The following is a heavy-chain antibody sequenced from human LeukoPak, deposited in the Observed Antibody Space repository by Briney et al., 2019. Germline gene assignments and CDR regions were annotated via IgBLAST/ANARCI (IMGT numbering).Heavy chain of an antibody. Sequence: SQTLSLTCTVPGGSISSGGYYWSWIRQPPGKGLEWIGYIYHSGSTYYNPSLKSRVTISVDRSKNQFSLKLSSVTAANTAVYYCARVEAARVLDYWGQGTLVTVSS. CDR1: GGSISSGGYY. D-gene: IGHD6-6*01. CDR3: ARVEAARVLDY. V-gene: IGHV4-30-2*01. J-gene: IGHJ4*02. CDR2: IYHSGST.